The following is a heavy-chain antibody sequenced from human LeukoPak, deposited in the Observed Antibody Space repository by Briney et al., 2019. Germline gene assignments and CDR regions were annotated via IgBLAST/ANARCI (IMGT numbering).Heavy chain of an antibody. J-gene: IGHJ6*03. CDR1: GYTFTSYA. CDR2: INTNTGNP. Sequence: ASVKVSCKGSGYTFTSYAMNGVRQAPGQGLEWMGWINTNTGNPTYAQGFTGRFVFSLDTSVSTAYLQISSLKAEDTAVYYCARDRSSGCYYYYYYMDVWGKGTTVTVSS. V-gene: IGHV7-4-1*02. CDR3: ARDRSSGCYYYYYYMDV. D-gene: IGHD6-19*01.